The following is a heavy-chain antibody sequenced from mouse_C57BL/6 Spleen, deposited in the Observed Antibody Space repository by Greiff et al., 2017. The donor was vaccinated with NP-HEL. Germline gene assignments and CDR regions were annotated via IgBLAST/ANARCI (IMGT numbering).Heavy chain of an antibody. CDR2: INPSNGGT. CDR3: AREGGGSTPWFAY. D-gene: IGHD1-1*01. J-gene: IGHJ3*01. V-gene: IGHV1-53*01. Sequence: QVQLQQPGTELVKPGASVKLSCKASGYTFTSYWMHWVKQRPGQGLEWIGNINPSNGGTNYNEKFKSKATLTVDKSSRTAYMQLSRLPPEDAAVYYCAREGGGSTPWFAYWGQGTLVTVSA. CDR1: GYTFTSYW.